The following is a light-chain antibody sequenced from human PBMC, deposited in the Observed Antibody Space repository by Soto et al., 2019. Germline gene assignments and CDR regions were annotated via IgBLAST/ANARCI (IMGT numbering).Light chain of an antibody. CDR1: QGIRND. J-gene: IGKJ1*01. CDR3: LQDYNYPWT. V-gene: IGKV1-6*01. Sequence: AIQMTQSPSSLSASVGDRVTITCRASQGIRNDLGWYQQKPGKAPKLLNYAASSLQSGVPSRFSGSGSGTDFTLTISSLQPEDFATYYRLQDYNYPWTFGQGTKVDIK. CDR2: AAS.